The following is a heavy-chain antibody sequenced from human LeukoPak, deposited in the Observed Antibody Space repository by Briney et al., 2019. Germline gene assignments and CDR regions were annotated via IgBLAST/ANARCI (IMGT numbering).Heavy chain of an antibody. D-gene: IGHD3-10*01. CDR2: IYYSGST. J-gene: IGHJ6*04. CDR3: ASWYRLLWFGEFMDV. Sequence: SETLSLTCTVSGGSISSSSYYWGWIRQPPGKGLEWIGSIYYSGSTYYNPSLKSRVNISVDTSKNQFSLKLSSVTAADTAVYYCASWYRLLWFGEFMDVWGKGTTVTISS. CDR1: GGSISSSSYY. V-gene: IGHV4-39*07.